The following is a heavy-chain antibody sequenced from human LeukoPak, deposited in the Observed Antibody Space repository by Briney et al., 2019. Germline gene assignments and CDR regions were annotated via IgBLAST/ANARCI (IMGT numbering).Heavy chain of an antibody. D-gene: IGHD3-10*01. CDR1: GGTFRGFF. J-gene: IGHJ5*02. CDR3: ARGLRFHIGSGNWFDL. CDR2: IDHSGST. Sequence: SETLSLTCAVSGGTFRGFFWSWIRQPPGKGPAWIGEIDHSGSTNYDPSLESRVTLSVDKSKNQVSLTLNSVTAADTAVYYCARGLRFHIGSGNWFDLGGQGTLVTVS. V-gene: IGHV4-34*01.